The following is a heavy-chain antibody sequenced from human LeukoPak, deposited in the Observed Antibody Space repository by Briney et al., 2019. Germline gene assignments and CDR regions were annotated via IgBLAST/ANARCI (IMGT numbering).Heavy chain of an antibody. V-gene: IGHV3-15*01. D-gene: IGHD1-7*01. CDR3: TTDKLSSKLELLAFDY. CDR1: GFTFSNAW. CDR2: IKSKTDGGTT. J-gene: IGHJ4*02. Sequence: GGSLRLSCAASGFTFSNAWMSWVRQAPGKGLEWVGRIKSKTDGGTTDYAAPVKGRFTISRDDSKNTLYLQMNSLKTEDTAVYYCTTDKLSSKLELLAFDYWGQGTLVTVSS.